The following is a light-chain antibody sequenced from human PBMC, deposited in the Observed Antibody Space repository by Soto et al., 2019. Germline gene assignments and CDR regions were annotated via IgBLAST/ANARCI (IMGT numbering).Light chain of an antibody. CDR3: RQYGTSVWT. CDR2: GAS. V-gene: IGKV3-20*01. CDR1: QTVRDN. Sequence: MTQSPATLSVYPGERATLSCRASQTVRDNLGWYQQKPGQPPRLLIYGASSRATGIPDRFSGSGSGTDFTLTISRLEPEDFAVYYCRQYGTSVWTFGQGTKVDIK. J-gene: IGKJ1*01.